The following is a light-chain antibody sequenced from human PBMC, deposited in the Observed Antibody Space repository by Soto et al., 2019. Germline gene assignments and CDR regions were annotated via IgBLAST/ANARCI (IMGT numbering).Light chain of an antibody. V-gene: IGLV3-21*04. CDR1: NIGSKS. Sequence: SYELTQPPSLSVAPGKTARITCGGNNIGSKSVHWYQQKPGQAPVLVIYYDSDRPSGIPERFSGSNSGNTATLTISRVEAGDEADYYCQVWDGSTVVFGGGTKLTVL. CDR2: YDS. J-gene: IGLJ2*01. CDR3: QVWDGSTVV.